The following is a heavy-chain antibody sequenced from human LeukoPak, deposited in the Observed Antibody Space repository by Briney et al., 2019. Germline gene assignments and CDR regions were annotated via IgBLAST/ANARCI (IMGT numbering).Heavy chain of an antibody. Sequence: GESLKISCKGSGYSFTSYWIGWVRQMPGKGLEWMGIIYPGDSDTRYSPSFQGQVTISADKSISTAYLQWSSLKASDTAMYYCARIKGTYDFWSGWDFPYYYGMDVWGQGTTVTVSS. CDR1: GYSFTSYW. CDR3: ARIKGTYDFWSGWDFPYYYGMDV. J-gene: IGHJ6*02. CDR2: IYPGDSDT. V-gene: IGHV5-51*01. D-gene: IGHD3-3*01.